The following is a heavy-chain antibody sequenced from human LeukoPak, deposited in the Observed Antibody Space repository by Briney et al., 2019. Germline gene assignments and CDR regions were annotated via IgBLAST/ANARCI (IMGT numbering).Heavy chain of an antibody. CDR1: GYTFTSYY. CDR2: INPSGGST. Sequence: ASVKVSCKASGYTFTSYYMHWVRQAPGQGLEWMGIINPSGGSTSYAQKFQGRVTMTRDTSTSTVYMELSSLRSEDTAVYYCARDVPVGSSMATIDYWGQGTLVTVSS. V-gene: IGHV1-46*01. J-gene: IGHJ4*02. D-gene: IGHD5-12*01. CDR3: ARDVPVGSSMATIDY.